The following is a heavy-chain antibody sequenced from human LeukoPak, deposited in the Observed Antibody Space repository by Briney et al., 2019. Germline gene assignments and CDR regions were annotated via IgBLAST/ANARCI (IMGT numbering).Heavy chain of an antibody. CDR2: IFGGST. CDR1: GFSVSDNY. Sequence: GGSLRLSCVASGFSVSDNYMSWVRQTPGEGLEWVSVIFGGSTYYADSVKGRFTISRDNSKNTLYPQMDSLRAEDTAVYYCVKEARGTTVYYWGRGTLVTVSS. V-gene: IGHV3-66*01. CDR3: VKEARGTTVYY. J-gene: IGHJ4*02. D-gene: IGHD4-17*01.